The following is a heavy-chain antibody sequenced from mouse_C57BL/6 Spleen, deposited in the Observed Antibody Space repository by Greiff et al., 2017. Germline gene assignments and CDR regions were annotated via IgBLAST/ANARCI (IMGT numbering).Heavy chain of an antibody. D-gene: IGHD2-5*01. CDR2: ISYDGSN. CDR3: ASDSNYDYYAMDD. Sequence: ESGPGLVKPSQSLSLTCSVTGYSITSGYYWNWIRQFPGNKLEWMGYISYDGSNNYNPSLKNRISITRDTSKNQFFLKLNAVTTEDTSTYYCASDSNYDYYAMDDWGQGTSVTVSS. J-gene: IGHJ4*01. V-gene: IGHV3-6*01. CDR1: GYSITSGYY.